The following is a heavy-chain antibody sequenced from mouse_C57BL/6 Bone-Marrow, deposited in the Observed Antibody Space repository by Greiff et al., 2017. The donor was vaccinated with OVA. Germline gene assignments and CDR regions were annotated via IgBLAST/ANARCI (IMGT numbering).Heavy chain of an antibody. CDR3: ARFTTVVATNYWYFDV. CDR2: IYPRSGNT. D-gene: IGHD1-1*01. Sequence: QVQLQQSGAELARPGASVKLSCKASGYTFTSYGISWVKQRTGQGLEWIGEIYPRSGNTYYNEQFKGKATLTADKSSSTAYMELRSLTSEDSAVYFCARFTTVVATNYWYFDVWGTGTTVTVSS. V-gene: IGHV1-81*01. CDR1: GYTFTSYG. J-gene: IGHJ1*03.